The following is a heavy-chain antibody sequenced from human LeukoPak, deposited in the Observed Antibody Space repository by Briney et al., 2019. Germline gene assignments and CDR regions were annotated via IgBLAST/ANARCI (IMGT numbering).Heavy chain of an antibody. V-gene: IGHV1-69*05. CDR3: ARARQMATTAFYYYMDV. Sequence: SVKVSCKASGGTFSSYAISCVRQAPGQGLEWMGRIIPIFGTANYAQKFQGRVTITTDESTSTAYMELSSLRSEDTAVYYCARARQMATTAFYYYMDVWGKGTTVTVSS. D-gene: IGHD5-24*01. J-gene: IGHJ6*03. CDR2: IIPIFGTA. CDR1: GGTFSSYA.